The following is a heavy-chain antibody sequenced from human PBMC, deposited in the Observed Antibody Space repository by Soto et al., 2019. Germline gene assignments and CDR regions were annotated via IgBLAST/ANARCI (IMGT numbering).Heavy chain of an antibody. D-gene: IGHD2-2*01. CDR3: ARSEECSSSSCYSGNWFDP. CDR2: VNAGDGDT. Sequence: ASVKVSCKASAYTFSTYAIHWVRQAPGQRLEWMGWVNAGDGDTKYSQKFQGRVTITRDTSASTAYMELSSLRSEDTAVYYCARSEECSSSSCYSGNWFDPWGQGTLVTVSS. CDR1: AYTFSTYA. V-gene: IGHV1-3*01. J-gene: IGHJ5*02.